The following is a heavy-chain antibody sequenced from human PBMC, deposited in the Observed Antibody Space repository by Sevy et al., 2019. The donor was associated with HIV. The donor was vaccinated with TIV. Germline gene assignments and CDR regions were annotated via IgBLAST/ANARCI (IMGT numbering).Heavy chain of an antibody. CDR1: GFTFSTYS. J-gene: IGHJ6*03. V-gene: IGHV3-21*03. Sequence: GGSLRLSCAASGFTFSTYSMNWVRQAPGKGLEWVSSISSSSTYIYYADSVKGRFTISRNNAKNSLFLQMNSLRADVTAVYFCARIDYGDYEITREYYMCVWGKGTTVTVSS. CDR2: ISSSSTYI. CDR3: ARIDYGDYEITREYYMCV. D-gene: IGHD4-17*01.